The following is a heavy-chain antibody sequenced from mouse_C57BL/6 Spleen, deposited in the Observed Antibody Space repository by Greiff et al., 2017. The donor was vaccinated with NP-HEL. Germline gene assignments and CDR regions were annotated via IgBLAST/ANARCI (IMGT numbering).Heavy chain of an antibody. D-gene: IGHD1-1*01. J-gene: IGHJ2*01. CDR2: INPSSGYT. Sequence: QVQLKQSGAELARPGASVKMSCKASGYTFTSYTMHWVKQRPGQGLEWIGYINPSSGYTKYNQKFKDKATLTADKSSSTAYMQLSSLTSEDSAVYYCARREGLTTVVALYFDYWGQGTTLTVSS. CDR1: GYTFTSYT. CDR3: ARREGLTTVVALYFDY. V-gene: IGHV1-4*01.